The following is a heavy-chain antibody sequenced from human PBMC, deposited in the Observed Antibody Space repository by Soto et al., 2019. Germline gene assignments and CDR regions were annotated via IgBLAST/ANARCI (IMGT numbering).Heavy chain of an antibody. V-gene: IGHV4-31*03. CDR2: VDFSGGT. CDR1: GGSINSGDYY. Sequence: QVQLQESGPGLVKPSETLSLSCTVSGGSINSGDYYWTWIRQHPGKGLEWIGYVDFSGGTHHNQSLKSRVTISVDTSKNQFSLKLTSVTAADTAMYYCERDLGGYGGYDYWGQGTLVTVSS. J-gene: IGHJ4*02. D-gene: IGHD4-17*01. CDR3: ERDLGGYGGYDY.